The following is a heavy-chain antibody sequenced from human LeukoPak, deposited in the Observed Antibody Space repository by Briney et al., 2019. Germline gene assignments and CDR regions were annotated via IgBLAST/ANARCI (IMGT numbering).Heavy chain of an antibody. D-gene: IGHD3-3*01. Sequence: SETLSLTCAVYGGSFSGYYWSWIHQPPGKGLEWIGEINHSGSTNYNPSPKSRVTISVDTSKNQFSLKLSSVTAADTAVYYCARGRGITIFGVGSPPETVFDYWGQGTLVTVSS. CDR1: GGSFSGYY. CDR2: INHSGST. V-gene: IGHV4-34*01. J-gene: IGHJ4*02. CDR3: ARGRGITIFGVGSPPETVFDY.